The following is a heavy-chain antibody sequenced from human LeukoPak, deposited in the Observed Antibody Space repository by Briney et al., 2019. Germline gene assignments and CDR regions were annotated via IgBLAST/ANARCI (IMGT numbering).Heavy chain of an antibody. CDR1: GFTFSSYA. CDR2: ITCSGGST. V-gene: IGHV3-23*01. D-gene: IGHD3-22*01. Sequence: GGTLRLSCAASGFTFSSYAMSWVRQAPGKGLEWVSAITCSGGSTYYADSVKGRFTISRDNSKNTLYLQMNSLRAEDTAVYYCAKARARITMIVVVTNFDYWGQGTLVTVSS. CDR3: AKARARITMIVVVTNFDY. J-gene: IGHJ4*02.